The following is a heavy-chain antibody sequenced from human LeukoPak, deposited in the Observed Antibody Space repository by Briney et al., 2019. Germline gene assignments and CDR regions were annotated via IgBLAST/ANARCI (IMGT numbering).Heavy chain of an antibody. CDR1: GFSVSSSY. J-gene: IGHJ4*02. D-gene: IGHD2-21*01. V-gene: IGHV3-53*01. CDR2: FYRGDTT. CDR3: AREVISIPSYFDS. Sequence: PGGSLRLSCAASGFSVSSSYMYWVRQAPGKGLEGVSFFYRGDTTYYAESVRGRFTISRDNSKNTLYLLMNSLIPEDTAVYYCAREVISIPSYFDSWGQGTLVTVSS.